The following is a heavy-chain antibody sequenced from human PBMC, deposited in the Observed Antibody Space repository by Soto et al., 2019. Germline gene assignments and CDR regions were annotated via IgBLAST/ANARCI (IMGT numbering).Heavy chain of an antibody. J-gene: IGHJ4*02. D-gene: IGHD3-22*01. V-gene: IGHV1-3*01. CDR3: ASRPSVHDSSGYGPFDY. Sequence: ASVKVSCKASGYTFTSYAMHWVRQAPGQRLEWMGWINAGNGNTKYSQKFQGRVTITRDTSASTAYMELSSLRSEDTAVYYCASRPSVHDSSGYGPFDYWGQGTLVTVSS. CDR1: GYTFTSYA. CDR2: INAGNGNT.